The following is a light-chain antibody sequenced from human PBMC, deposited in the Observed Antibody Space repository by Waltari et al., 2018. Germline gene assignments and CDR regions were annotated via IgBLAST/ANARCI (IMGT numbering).Light chain of an antibody. V-gene: IGLV1-44*01. CDR2: RNG. Sequence: QSALTQPPSASGTPGQRVTISCSGSSSNIGTNLVNWYQQLPGKAPKLLVYRNGRRPSGVKDGFSGSKSGTPAALAISGLQAEDEADDYCAAWDDSLSGHWVFGGGTKVTVL. CDR3: AAWDDSLSGHWV. CDR1: SSNIGTNL. J-gene: IGLJ2*01.